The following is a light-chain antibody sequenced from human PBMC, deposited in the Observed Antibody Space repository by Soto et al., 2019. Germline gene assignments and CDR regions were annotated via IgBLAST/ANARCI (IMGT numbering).Light chain of an antibody. CDR3: SSYAGSNNWV. Sequence: QSDLTQPPSASGSPGQSLTISCTGTSTDVGNYNYVSWYQQHPGKAPKLMISDVNRRPSGVPDRFSGSKSGNTASLTVSGLQAEDEADYYCSSYAGSNNWVFGGGTKLTVL. CDR2: DVN. J-gene: IGLJ3*02. V-gene: IGLV2-8*01. CDR1: STDVGNYNY.